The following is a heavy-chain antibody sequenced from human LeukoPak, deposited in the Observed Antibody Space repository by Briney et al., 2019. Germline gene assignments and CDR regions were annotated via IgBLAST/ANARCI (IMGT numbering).Heavy chain of an antibody. J-gene: IGHJ1*01. Sequence: GASVKLSCNASGYTFTSYGISWVRQAPAPGLGWMGWGSAYNGNKNYEQKLQGRVTMATDTSTGTDYLELRSLRPDDTAVYYCARVPAGYYAPFQHWGQGSLVTVSS. D-gene: IGHD2-2*01. CDR2: GSAYNGNK. CDR3: ARVPAGYYAPFQH. V-gene: IGHV1-18*01. CDR1: GYTFTSYG.